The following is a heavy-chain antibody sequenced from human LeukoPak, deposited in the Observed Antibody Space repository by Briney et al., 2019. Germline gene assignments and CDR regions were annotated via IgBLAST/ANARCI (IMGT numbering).Heavy chain of an antibody. CDR2: IDYSGST. CDR1: GGSISSSSYY. Sequence: PSETLSLTCTVSGGSISSSSYYWGWTRQPPGKGLEWIGSIDYSGSTYYNPSLKSRVTISVATSKNQFSLKLSSVTAADTAVYYCARQIIDPLYYYYGMDVWGQGTTVTVSS. D-gene: IGHD2/OR15-2a*01. J-gene: IGHJ6*02. V-gene: IGHV4-39*01. CDR3: ARQIIDPLYYYYGMDV.